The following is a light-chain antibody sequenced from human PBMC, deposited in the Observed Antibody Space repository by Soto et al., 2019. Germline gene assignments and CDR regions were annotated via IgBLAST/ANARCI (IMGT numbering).Light chain of an antibody. Sequence: DIQMTQCPSSLSASVGDRVTITCRASQSISSYLNWYQQKPGKAPKLLIYAASSLQSGVPSRFSGSGSGTDFTLTISSLQPEDFATYYCQQSYSTLPITFGQGTRLEIK. V-gene: IGKV1-39*01. CDR3: QQSYSTLPIT. CDR2: AAS. J-gene: IGKJ5*01. CDR1: QSISSY.